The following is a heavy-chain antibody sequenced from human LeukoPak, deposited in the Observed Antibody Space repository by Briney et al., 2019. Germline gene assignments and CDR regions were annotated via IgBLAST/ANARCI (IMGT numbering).Heavy chain of an antibody. Sequence: ASVKVSCKASGYTFTSYDINWVRQATGQGLEWMGWMNPNSGNTGYAQKFQGRVTMTRNTSISTAYMELSRLRSEDTAVYHCARAQGDSSYYFDYWGQGTLVTVSS. J-gene: IGHJ4*02. CDR1: GYTFTSYD. D-gene: IGHD2-21*02. CDR3: ARAQGDSSYYFDY. CDR2: MNPNSGNT. V-gene: IGHV1-8*01.